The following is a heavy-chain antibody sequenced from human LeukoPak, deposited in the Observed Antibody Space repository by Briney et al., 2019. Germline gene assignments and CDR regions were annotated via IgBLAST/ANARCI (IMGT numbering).Heavy chain of an antibody. V-gene: IGHV1-69*05. CDR3: ARTSNGYSSGWYYYYYMDV. Sequence: SLKVSCKASGGTFSSYAISWVRQAPGQGLEWMGGIIPIFGTANYAQKFQGRVTITTDESTSTAYMELSSLRSEDTAVYYCARTSNGYSSGWYYYYYMDVWGKGTTVTVSS. J-gene: IGHJ6*03. CDR2: IIPIFGTA. D-gene: IGHD6-19*01. CDR1: GGTFSSYA.